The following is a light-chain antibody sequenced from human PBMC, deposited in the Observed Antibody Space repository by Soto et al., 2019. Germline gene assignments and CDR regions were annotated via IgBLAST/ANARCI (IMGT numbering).Light chain of an antibody. CDR2: GAS. CDR3: QQYGSSTGT. J-gene: IGKJ1*01. Sequence: EIVLTQSPGTLSMSPGERATLSCRASQSVSSSYLAWYQQKPGQAPRLLIYGASSRATGIPDRFSGSGSGTDVTLTISRLEAEDFAVYYCQQYGSSTGTFGLGTKVEIK. CDR1: QSVSSSY. V-gene: IGKV3-20*01.